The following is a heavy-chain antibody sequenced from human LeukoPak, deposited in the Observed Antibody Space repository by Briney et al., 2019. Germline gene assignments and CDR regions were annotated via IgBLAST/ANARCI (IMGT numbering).Heavy chain of an antibody. Sequence: SETLSLTCTVSGGSISSGSYYWAWIRQPPGKGLEWIGSIYNSGSTYYNPSLKSRVTISLDMSKNQFSLELSSVTAADTAVYYCARGPRHPSYKWYAEQWGQGTLVTVSS. V-gene: IGHV4-39*01. CDR3: ARGPRHPSYKWYAEQ. D-gene: IGHD1-1*01. CDR1: GGSISSGSYY. J-gene: IGHJ4*02. CDR2: IYNSGST.